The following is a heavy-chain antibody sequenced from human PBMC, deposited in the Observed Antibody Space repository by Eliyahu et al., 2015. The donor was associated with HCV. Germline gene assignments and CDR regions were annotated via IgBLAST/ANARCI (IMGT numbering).Heavy chain of an antibody. CDR1: XGSFTXYX. Sequence: QVHLQPWGVGLLKPSEXLSLACGVXXGSFTXYXWXWXRQSQGTRLEWIGEVNHGGSTTYNPSLESRVSITADKSKSQFFLRLTTVTAADTAIYYCARRGSIYDSLTTWGSGPKWLDPWGPGILVTVSS. CDR2: VNHGGST. CDR3: ARRGSIYDSLTTWGSGPKWLDP. J-gene: IGHJ5*02. V-gene: IGHV4-34*01. D-gene: IGHD3-9*01.